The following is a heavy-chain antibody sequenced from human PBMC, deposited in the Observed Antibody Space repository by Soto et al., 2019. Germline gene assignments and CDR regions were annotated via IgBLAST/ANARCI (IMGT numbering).Heavy chain of an antibody. Sequence: GGSLRLSCVASGFTFDSYAMNWVRQAPGKGLEWISWIGPSSSETEYSDSVQGRFTISRDNAKNLLYLQMNRLKDEDTAVYYCARDHRWAFDYWGQGALVTVSS. V-gene: IGHV3-21*05. D-gene: IGHD3-16*01. CDR2: IGPSSSET. J-gene: IGHJ4*02. CDR1: GFTFDSYA. CDR3: ARDHRWAFDY.